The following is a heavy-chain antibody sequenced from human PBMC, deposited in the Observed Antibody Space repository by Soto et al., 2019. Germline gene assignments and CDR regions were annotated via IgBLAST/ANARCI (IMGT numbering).Heavy chain of an antibody. V-gene: IGHV1-18*01. Sequence: QVQLVQSGAEVKKPGASVKVSCKASGYTFTSYGISWVRQAPGQGIEWVGWISAYNGNTKYAQKLRGRGTMTTDTSTSADCTELGSLRSGDTAVYYWAGDLAVALTGSWGQGTLVTVAS. J-gene: IGHJ5*02. D-gene: IGHD6-19*01. CDR2: ISAYNGNT. CDR1: GYTFTSYG. CDR3: AGDLAVALTGS.